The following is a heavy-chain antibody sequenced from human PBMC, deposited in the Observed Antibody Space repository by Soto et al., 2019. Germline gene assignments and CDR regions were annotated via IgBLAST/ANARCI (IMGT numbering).Heavy chain of an antibody. D-gene: IGHD3-10*01. J-gene: IGHJ6*02. V-gene: IGHV1-2*04. CDR2: INPNSGGT. CDR3: ARDKEITMVRGVMGGLDYYYYGMDV. Sequence: ASVKVSCKASGYTFTGYYMHWVRQAPGQGLEWMVWINPNSGGTNYAQKFQGWVTMTRDTSISTAYMELSRLRSDDTAVYYCARDKEITMVRGVMGGLDYYYYGMDVWGQGTTVTVSS. CDR1: GYTFTGYY.